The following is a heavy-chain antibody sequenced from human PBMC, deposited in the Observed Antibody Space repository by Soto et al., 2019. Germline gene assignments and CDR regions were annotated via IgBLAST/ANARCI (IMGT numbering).Heavy chain of an antibody. Sequence: ETLSLTCIVSGGSMSSYFWSWIRQPAGKGLEWIGRIYINGNTNLNPSLKSRLTMSIDTSKNQFSLNLTSVTAADTAVHYCAGGYHTWFDPWGQG. V-gene: IGHV4-4*07. J-gene: IGHJ5*02. CDR2: IYINGNT. CDR1: GGSMSSYF. CDR3: AGGYHTWFDP. D-gene: IGHD3-16*02.